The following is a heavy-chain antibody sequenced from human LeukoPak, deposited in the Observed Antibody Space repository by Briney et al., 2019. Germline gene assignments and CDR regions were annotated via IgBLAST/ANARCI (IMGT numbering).Heavy chain of an antibody. J-gene: IGHJ4*02. CDR1: GGSISSYY. CDR3: ARAHLSLSAAGLEYYFDY. Sequence: PSETLSLTCTVSGGSISSYYWSWIRQPPGKGLEWIGYIYYSGSTNYNPSLKSRVTISVDTSKNQFSLKLSSVTAADTAVYYCARAHLSLSAAGLEYYFDYWAREPWSPSPQ. CDR2: IYYSGST. D-gene: IGHD6-13*01. V-gene: IGHV4-59*01.